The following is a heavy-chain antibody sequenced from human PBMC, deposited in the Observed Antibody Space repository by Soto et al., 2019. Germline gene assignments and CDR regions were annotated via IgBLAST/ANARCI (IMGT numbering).Heavy chain of an antibody. D-gene: IGHD3-9*01. J-gene: IGHJ4*02. CDR1: GYTFTSYG. CDR3: ARVALNYDILTGHDY. V-gene: IGHV1-18*04. CDR2: ISAYNGNT. Sequence: ASVKVSCKASGYTFTSYGISWVRQAPGQGLEWMGWISAYNGNTNYAQKLQGRVTMTTDTSTSTAYMELRSLRSDDTAVYYCARVALNYDILTGHDYWGQGTLVTVS.